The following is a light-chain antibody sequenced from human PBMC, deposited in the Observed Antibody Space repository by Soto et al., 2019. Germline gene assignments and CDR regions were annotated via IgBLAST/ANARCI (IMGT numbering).Light chain of an antibody. CDR2: DNN. V-gene: IGLV1-51*01. CDR3: GTWDSSLGAGV. J-gene: IGLJ2*01. Sequence: QSVLTQPPSVSAAPGQKVTISCSGSSSNIGNNYVSWYQQLPGTAPKLLIYDNNKRPSGIPDRFSGSKSGTSATLGITGLPAGGEGGYYWGTWDSSLGAGVFGGGTKLTGL. CDR1: SSNIGNNY.